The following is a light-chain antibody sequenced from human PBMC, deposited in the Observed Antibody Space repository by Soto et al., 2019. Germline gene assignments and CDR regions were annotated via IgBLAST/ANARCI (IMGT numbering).Light chain of an antibody. Sequence: EIVLTQSPGTLSLSPGERATLSCRASQSISSNYLAWYQQKPGQAPRLLIYVASSRASGIPDRFSGSGSGTHFTRNISELDPEDFAVYYCQQYGSSLFTFGQATRLEIK. V-gene: IGKV3-20*01. CDR3: QQYGSSLFT. CDR1: QSISSNY. J-gene: IGKJ5*01. CDR2: VAS.